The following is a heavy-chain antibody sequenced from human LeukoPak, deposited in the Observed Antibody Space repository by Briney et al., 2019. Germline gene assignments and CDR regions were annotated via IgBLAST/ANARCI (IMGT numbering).Heavy chain of an antibody. V-gene: IGHV3-66*01. D-gene: IGHD2-15*01. CDR3: ARAAPSGYFDY. J-gene: IGHJ4*02. CDR1: GFPVSSNY. CDR2: IYSGGST. Sequence: GSLRLSCAASGFPVSSNYMSWVRQAPGKGLEWVSVIYSGGSTYYADSVKGRFTISRDNSKNTLYLQMNSLRAEDTAVYYCARAAPSGYFDYWGQGTLVTVSS.